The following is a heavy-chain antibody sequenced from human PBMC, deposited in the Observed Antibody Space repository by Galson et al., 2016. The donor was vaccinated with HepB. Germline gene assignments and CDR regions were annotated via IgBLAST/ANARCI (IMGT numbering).Heavy chain of an antibody. CDR2: VYYAGST. J-gene: IGHJ4*02. CDR1: GDSISSYY. V-gene: IGHV4-59*01. CDR3: AREVASRFDY. D-gene: IGHD5-12*01. Sequence: ETLSLTCTVSGDSISSYYWTWIRQPPGKGLEWIGYVYYAGSTKYNPSLRSPVSISVDPSKNQFSLKLSSVTAADTAVYYCAREVASRFDYWGQGTLVSVSS.